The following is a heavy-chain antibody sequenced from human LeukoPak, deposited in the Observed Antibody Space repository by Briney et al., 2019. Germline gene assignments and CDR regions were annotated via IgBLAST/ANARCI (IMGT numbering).Heavy chain of an antibody. CDR1: GYSISSGYY. CDR2: IYHSGST. CDR3: ASKDYYYYYMDV. Sequence: SETLSLTCTVSGYSISSGYYWGWIRQPPGKGLEWIGSIYHSGSTYYNPSLKSRVTISVDTSKNQFSLKLSSMTAADTAVYYCASKDYYYYYMDVWGKGTTVTVSS. V-gene: IGHV4-38-2*02. J-gene: IGHJ6*03.